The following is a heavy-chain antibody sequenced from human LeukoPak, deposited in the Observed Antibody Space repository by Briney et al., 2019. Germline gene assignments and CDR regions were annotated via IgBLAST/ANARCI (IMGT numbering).Heavy chain of an antibody. CDR1: GFTFSSYA. Sequence: PGGSLRLSCAASGFTFSSYAMHWVRQAPGKGLEWVAVISYDGSNKYYADSVKGRFTISRDNSTNTLYLQMNSLRAEDTAVYYCAREVGYCSSTSCHGTDYWGQGTLVTVSS. CDR3: AREVGYCSSTSCHGTDY. V-gene: IGHV3-30-3*01. D-gene: IGHD2-2*01. CDR2: ISYDGSNK. J-gene: IGHJ4*02.